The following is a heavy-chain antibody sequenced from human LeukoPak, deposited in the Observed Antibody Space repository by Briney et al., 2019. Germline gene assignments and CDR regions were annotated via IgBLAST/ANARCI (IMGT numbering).Heavy chain of an antibody. CDR1: GYTFTSYY. V-gene: IGHV1-46*01. Sequence: ASVKVSCKASGYTFTSYYIHWVRQAPGQGLEWMGITSPSGGSTSYAQKFQGRVTMTRNTSISTAYMELSSLRSEDTAVYYCARGKDSSGYYDPFDYWGQGTLVTVSS. D-gene: IGHD3-22*01. CDR3: ARGKDSSGYYDPFDY. CDR2: TSPSGGST. J-gene: IGHJ4*02.